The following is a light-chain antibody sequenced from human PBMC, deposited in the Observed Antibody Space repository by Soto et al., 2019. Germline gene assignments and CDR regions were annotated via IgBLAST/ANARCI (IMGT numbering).Light chain of an antibody. CDR1: SGSVASNF. CDR3: QSYDRSSLYV. Sequence: NFMLTQPRSVSESPGKTVTISCTGSSGSVASNFVHWYQRRPGSAPTIVIYGDNQRPSGVPDRFSGSIDSSSNSASLTISGLKTEDEADYFCQSYDRSSLYVFGTGTKV. CDR2: GDN. J-gene: IGLJ1*01. V-gene: IGLV6-57*02.